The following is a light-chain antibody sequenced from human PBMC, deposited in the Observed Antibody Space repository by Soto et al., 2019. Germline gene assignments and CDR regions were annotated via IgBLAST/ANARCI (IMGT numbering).Light chain of an antibody. J-gene: IGKJ1*01. CDR1: QSFSSSY. V-gene: IGKV3-20*01. Sequence: EIVLTQSPGTLSLSPGERATLSCRSSQSFSSSYLAWYQQKPGKAPRLLIYGASNWDTGVPARFSGSGSGTEFTLTISRLEPEDFAAYYCQQYGSSQWTFGQGTKVDI. CDR2: GAS. CDR3: QQYGSSQWT.